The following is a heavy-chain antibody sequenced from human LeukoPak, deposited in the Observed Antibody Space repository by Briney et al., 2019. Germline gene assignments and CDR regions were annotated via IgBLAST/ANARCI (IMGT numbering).Heavy chain of an antibody. Sequence: GGSLRLSCAASGFTFSSYAMSWVRQAPGKGLEWVSYISTGGRTINYADSVRGRFTIARDNAKNSLYLQMNSLRDEDTAVYYCARGGFDCWGQGTLVTVSS. J-gene: IGHJ4*02. CDR1: GFTFSSYA. CDR3: ARGGFDC. V-gene: IGHV3-48*02. CDR2: ISTGGRTI. D-gene: IGHD3-16*01.